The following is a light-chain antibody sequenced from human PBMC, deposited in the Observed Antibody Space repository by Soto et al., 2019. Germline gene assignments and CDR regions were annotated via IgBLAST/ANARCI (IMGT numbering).Light chain of an antibody. J-gene: IGLJ2*01. CDR3: SSYAGTNTYVL. CDR1: SSDVGAYIY. Sequence: QSVLTQPPSASGSPGQSVTISCTGTSSDVGAYIYVSWYQQHPGKAPKLIISEVSKRPSGVPDRFSGSKSGNTASLTVSGLQAEDEADYYCSSYAGTNTYVLFGGGTKLTVL. V-gene: IGLV2-8*01. CDR2: EVS.